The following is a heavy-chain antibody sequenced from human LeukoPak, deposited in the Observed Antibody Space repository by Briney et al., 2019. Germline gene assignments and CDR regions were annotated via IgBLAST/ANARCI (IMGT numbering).Heavy chain of an antibody. J-gene: IGHJ4*02. CDR1: GFTFSSYG. CDR2: ISYDGSNK. Sequence: GRTLRLSCAASGFTFSSYGMHWVRQAPGKGLEWVAVISYDGSNKYYADSVKGRFTISRDNSKNTLYLQMNSLRAEDTAVYYCAKDLTYSSSWYSSSFDYWGQGTLVTVSS. V-gene: IGHV3-30*18. D-gene: IGHD6-13*01. CDR3: AKDLTYSSSWYSSSFDY.